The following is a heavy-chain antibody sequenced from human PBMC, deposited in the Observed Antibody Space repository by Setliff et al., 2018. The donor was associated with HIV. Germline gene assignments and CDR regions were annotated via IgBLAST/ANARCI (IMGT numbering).Heavy chain of an antibody. CDR3: ARGRYRSRWYASDHYYIDV. J-gene: IGHJ6*03. CDR2: IYYGGST. Sequence: SETLSLTCTVSGGSISSSSYYWGWIRQPPGKGLQWIGSIYYGGSTYYNPSLKSRVTISVDTSKNQFSLKLRSVTAADTALYYCARGRYRSRWYASDHYYIDVWGKGTTVTVS. V-gene: IGHV4-39*01. D-gene: IGHD6-13*01. CDR1: GGSISSSSYY.